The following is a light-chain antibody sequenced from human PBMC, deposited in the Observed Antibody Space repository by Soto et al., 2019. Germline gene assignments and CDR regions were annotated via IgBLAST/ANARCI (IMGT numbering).Light chain of an antibody. V-gene: IGLV1-47*01. CDR1: SSNIGRNY. CDR2: MND. Sequence: QSVLTQPPSASETPGQRVIMFCSGSSSNIGRNYVYWYQQVPGTAPKLLIYMNDQRPSGVPDRFSGAKSGTTASLAISGLRSEDEADYYCATWDASLSGHVFGTGTKLTVL. CDR3: ATWDASLSGHV. J-gene: IGLJ1*01.